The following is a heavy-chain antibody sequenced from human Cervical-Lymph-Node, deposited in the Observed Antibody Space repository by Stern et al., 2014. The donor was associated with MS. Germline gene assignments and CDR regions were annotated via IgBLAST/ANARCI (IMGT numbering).Heavy chain of an antibody. V-gene: IGHV3-72*01. Sequence: DQLVQSGGGLVQPGGSLRLSCAASGFTSSDHYMDWVRQAPGKGLEWVGRSRNKANNYIIEYAASVKGRFTISRDDSKNSLYLQINSLKTEDTAVYYCTSRHSGSSDYWGQGTLVAVSS. CDR3: TSRHSGSSDY. J-gene: IGHJ4*02. CDR1: GFTSSDHY. CDR2: SRNKANNYII. D-gene: IGHD1-26*01.